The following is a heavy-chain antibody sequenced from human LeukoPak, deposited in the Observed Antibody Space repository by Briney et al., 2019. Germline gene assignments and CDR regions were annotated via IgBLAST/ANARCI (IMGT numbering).Heavy chain of an antibody. Sequence: ASVKVSCKASGGTFSSYAISWVRQAPGQGLEWMGRINPNSGGTNYAQKFQGRVTMTRDTSISTAYMELSRLRSDDTAVYYCARDRRLIRYFDWLGFDYWGQGTLVTVSS. CDR1: GGTFSSYA. D-gene: IGHD3-9*01. J-gene: IGHJ4*02. CDR3: ARDRRLIRYFDWLGFDY. CDR2: INPNSGGT. V-gene: IGHV1-2*06.